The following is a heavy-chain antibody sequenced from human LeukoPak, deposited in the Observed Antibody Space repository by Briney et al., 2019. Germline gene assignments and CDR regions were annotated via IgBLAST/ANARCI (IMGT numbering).Heavy chain of an antibody. D-gene: IGHD1-26*01. V-gene: IGHV1-69*05. Sequence: ASVKVSCKASGGTFSSYAISWVRQAPGQGLEWMGGIIPIFGTANYAQKFQGRVTITTDESTSTAYMELSSLRSEDTAVYCCARQVGGSSHFDYWGQGTLVTVSS. CDR1: GGTFSSYA. J-gene: IGHJ4*02. CDR3: ARQVGGSSHFDY. CDR2: IIPIFGTA.